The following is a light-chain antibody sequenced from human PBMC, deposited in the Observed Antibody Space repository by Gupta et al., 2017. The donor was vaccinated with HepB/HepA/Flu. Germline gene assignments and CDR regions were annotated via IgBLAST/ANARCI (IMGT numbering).Light chain of an antibody. CDR2: SNN. J-gene: IGLJ3*02. CDR3: AAWDDSLNGWV. CDR1: TSDIGSNT. Sequence: QSVLTQPPSASGTPGPRVTISCSEGTSDIGSNTVNWYQQLPGSAPKLLIYSNNQRPSGVPDRVSGSKSGTSASLSISGLQSEDEADYYCAAWDDSLNGWVFGGGTKLTVL. V-gene: IGLV1-44*01.